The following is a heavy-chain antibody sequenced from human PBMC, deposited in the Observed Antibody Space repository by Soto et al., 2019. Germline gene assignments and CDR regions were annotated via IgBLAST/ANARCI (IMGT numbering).Heavy chain of an antibody. CDR3: ARRTVTPLYYYGMDV. D-gene: IGHD4-17*01. V-gene: IGHV4-59*01. CDR1: GGCISIYY. Sequence: SETLSRTCSVSGGCISIYYRTWIRQPPGKGLEWIGYIYYSGSTYYNPSLKSRVTISVDTSKNQFSLRLNSVTAADTAVYYCARRTVTPLYYYGMDVWGQRTTATVS. CDR2: IYYSGST. J-gene: IGHJ6*02.